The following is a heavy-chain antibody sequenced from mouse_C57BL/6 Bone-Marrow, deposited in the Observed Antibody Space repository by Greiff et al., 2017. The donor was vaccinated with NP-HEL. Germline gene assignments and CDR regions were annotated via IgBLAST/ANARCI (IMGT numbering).Heavy chain of an antibody. CDR1: GYTFTSYR. V-gene: IGHV1-59*01. CDR3: AKLPSFDY. D-gene: IGHD1-1*01. CDR2: IDPSVSYT. J-gene: IGHJ2*01. Sequence: QVQLQQPGAELVRPGTSVKLSCKASGYTFTSYRMHWVKQRPGQGLEWIGVIDPSVSYTNYNQKFKGKATLTVDTSSSTAYMQLSSLTSEDSAVYYCAKLPSFDYWGQGTTLTVSS.